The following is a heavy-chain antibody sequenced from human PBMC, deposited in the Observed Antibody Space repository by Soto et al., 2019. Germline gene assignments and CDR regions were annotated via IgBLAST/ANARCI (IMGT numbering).Heavy chain of an antibody. D-gene: IGHD3-22*01. Sequence: QVQLQQWGAGLLKPSETLSLTCAVYGGSFSGYYWSWIRQPPGKGLEWIGEINHSGSTNYNPSLNSRVTISVDTSKNQFSLKLSSVTAADTAVYYCAREGSSGYYEDYWGQGTLVTVSS. CDR2: INHSGST. V-gene: IGHV4-34*01. J-gene: IGHJ4*02. CDR1: GGSFSGYY. CDR3: AREGSSGYYEDY.